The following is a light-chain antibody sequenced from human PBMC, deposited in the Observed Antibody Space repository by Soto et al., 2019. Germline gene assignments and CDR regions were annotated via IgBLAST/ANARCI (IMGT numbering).Light chain of an antibody. CDR3: QQRSNWLLT. V-gene: IGKV3-11*01. CDR1: QSVSSY. CDR2: DAS. J-gene: IGKJ4*01. Sequence: DIVMTQSPATLSLSPGERATLSCRASQSVSSYLAWYQQKPGQAPRLLIYDASNRATGIPARSSGSGSGTDFTLTISSLEPEDFAVYYCQQRSNWLLTFGGGTKV.